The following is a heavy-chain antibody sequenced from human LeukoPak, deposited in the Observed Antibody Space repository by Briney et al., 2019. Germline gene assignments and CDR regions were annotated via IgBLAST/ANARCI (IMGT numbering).Heavy chain of an antibody. J-gene: IGHJ4*02. D-gene: IGHD2-21*02. CDR3: AKEVVTAIDY. Sequence: GGSLRLSCAASGFTFSSYGMHWVRQAPGKGLEWVAIISYDGSNKYYADSVKGRFTISRDNSKNTLYLQMNSLRAEDTAVYYCAKEVVTAIDYWGQGTLVTVSS. CDR1: GFTFSSYG. CDR2: ISYDGSNK. V-gene: IGHV3-30*18.